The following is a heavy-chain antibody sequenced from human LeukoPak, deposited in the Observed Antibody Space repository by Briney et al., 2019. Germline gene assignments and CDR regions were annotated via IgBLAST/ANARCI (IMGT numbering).Heavy chain of an antibody. D-gene: IGHD5-18*01. CDR1: GGSFSGYY. V-gene: IGHV4-34*01. J-gene: IGHJ4*02. CDR3: ARARGHSYGRIDY. CDR2: INHSGST. Sequence: SETLSLTCAVYGGSFSGYYWSWIRQPPGKGLEWIGEINHSGSTNYNPSLKSRVTISVDTSKNQFSLKLSSVTAADTAVYYCARARGHSYGRIDYWGQGTLVTVSS.